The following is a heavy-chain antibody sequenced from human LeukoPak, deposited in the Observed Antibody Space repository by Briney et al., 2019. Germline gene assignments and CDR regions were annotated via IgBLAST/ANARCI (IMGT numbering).Heavy chain of an antibody. CDR3: ARAPIYRNLRRGNWFDP. Sequence: ASVKVSCKASGYTFTSYGISWVRQAPGQGLEWMGWISAYNGNTNYAQKLQGRVTMTTDTSTSTAYMELRSLRSDDTAVYYCARAPIYRNLRRGNWFDPWGQGTLVTVSS. J-gene: IGHJ5*02. V-gene: IGHV1-18*01. D-gene: IGHD3-16*02. CDR1: GYTFTSYG. CDR2: ISAYNGNT.